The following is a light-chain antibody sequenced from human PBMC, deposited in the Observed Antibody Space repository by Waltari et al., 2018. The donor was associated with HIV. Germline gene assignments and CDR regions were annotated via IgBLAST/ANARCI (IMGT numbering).Light chain of an antibody. CDR2: RNN. Sequence: QSVLSQPPSASGTPGQRVTISCSGSSSNIGRFYVYWYRQVPGTPPQLLIYRNNHRPSGVPDRFSGSKSGTSASLAISGLRSEDEAYYYCAAWNDNLSGVVFGGGTELTVL. CDR3: AAWNDNLSGVV. CDR1: SSNIGRFY. J-gene: IGLJ2*01. V-gene: IGLV1-47*01.